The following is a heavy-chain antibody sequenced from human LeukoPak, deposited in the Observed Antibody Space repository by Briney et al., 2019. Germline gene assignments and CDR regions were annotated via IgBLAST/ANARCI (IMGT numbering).Heavy chain of an antibody. CDR3: ASRFWDFWSGYWY. CDR1: GFTFSSYW. J-gene: IGHJ4*02. D-gene: IGHD3-3*01. CDR2: IKQDGSEK. V-gene: IGHV3-7*01. Sequence: PGGSLRLSCAASGFTFSSYWMSWVRQAPGKGLEWVANIKQDGSEKYYVDSVKGRFTISRDNAKNSLYLQMNSLRAEDTAVYYCASRFWDFWSGYWYWGRGTLVTVSS.